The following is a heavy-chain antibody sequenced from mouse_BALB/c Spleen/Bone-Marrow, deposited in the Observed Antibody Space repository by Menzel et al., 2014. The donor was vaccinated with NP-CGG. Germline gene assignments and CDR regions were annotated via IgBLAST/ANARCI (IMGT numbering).Heavy chain of an antibody. CDR2: IYPRNVNT. CDR1: GYTFTTYY. D-gene: IGHD2-3*01. V-gene: IGHV1S56*01. Sequence: VQLQQSGPELVKPGASVRMSCKASGYTFTTYYIHWVKQRPGQGLEWIGWIYPRNVNTNYNEKFRGKATLTADKSSSTAYMQLSSLTSEDSAVYFCARWLLPYYAMDYWGPGSSVSVSS. J-gene: IGHJ4*01. CDR3: ARWLLPYYAMDY.